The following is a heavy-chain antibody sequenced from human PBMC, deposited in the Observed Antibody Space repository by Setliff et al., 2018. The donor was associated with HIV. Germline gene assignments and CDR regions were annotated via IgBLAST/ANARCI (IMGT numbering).Heavy chain of an antibody. V-gene: IGHV4-39*07. CDR2: LYYSGST. Sequence: SETLSLTCTVSGGSISSSSYYWGWIRQPPGKGLEWIGSLYYSGSTYYNPSLKSRVTISVDTSKNQFSLKLSSVTAADTAVYYCARLWDTELGDYWGQGTLVTVSS. CDR1: GGSISSSSYY. J-gene: IGHJ4*02. CDR3: ARLWDTELGDY. D-gene: IGHD5-18*01.